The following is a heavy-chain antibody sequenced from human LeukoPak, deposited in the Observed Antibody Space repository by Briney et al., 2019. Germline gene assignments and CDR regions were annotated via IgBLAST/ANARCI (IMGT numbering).Heavy chain of an antibody. CDR1: RFTFSSYW. Sequence: PGGSLRLFCAASRFTFSSYWIHWVRQAPGKGLVWVSRINSDGSSTSYADSVKGRFTISRDNAKNTLYLQMNSLRAEDTAVYYCARESSVGAHKAFDYWGQGTLVTVSS. CDR2: INSDGSST. CDR3: ARESSVGAHKAFDY. V-gene: IGHV3-74*01. J-gene: IGHJ4*02. D-gene: IGHD1-26*01.